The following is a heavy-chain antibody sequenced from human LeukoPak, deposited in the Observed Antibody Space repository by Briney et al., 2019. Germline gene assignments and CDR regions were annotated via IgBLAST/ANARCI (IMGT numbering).Heavy chain of an antibody. D-gene: IGHD3-3*02. J-gene: IGHJ4*02. CDR1: GGSISRNY. CDR3: ARLPPSHLGYFDY. CDR2: TYDTGST. Sequence: SETLSLTCSDSGGSISRNYWNWIRQPAGKGPEWIGYTYDTGSTIYTPSLKSRVTISLDTSRNQVSLKLISVTAADTAVYYCARLPPSHLGYFDYWGQGIPVTVSS. V-gene: IGHV4-59*01.